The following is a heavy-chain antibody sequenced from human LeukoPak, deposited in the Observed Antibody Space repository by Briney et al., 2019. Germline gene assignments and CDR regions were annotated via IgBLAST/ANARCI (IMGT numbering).Heavy chain of an antibody. CDR2: INPNSGGT. CDR1: AYTFTDYY. V-gene: IGHV1-2*02. Sequence: ASVKVSCKASAYTFTDYYLHWVRQAPGQGLEWMGWINPNSGGTIYAQKFQGRVTMTRDTSISTAYMELSRLRSDDTAVYYCARSDYLNWFDPWGQGTLVTVSS. D-gene: IGHD3-16*01. J-gene: IGHJ5*02. CDR3: ARSDYLNWFDP.